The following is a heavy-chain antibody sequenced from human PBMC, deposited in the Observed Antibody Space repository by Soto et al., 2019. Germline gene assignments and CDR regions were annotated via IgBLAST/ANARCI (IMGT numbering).Heavy chain of an antibody. CDR2: VYTSGST. J-gene: IGHJ6*02. CDR1: GGSISGYS. Sequence: PSETLSLTCTVSGGSISGYSWSWIRQPAGKGLEWIGRVYTSGSTSYNPSLKSRVTMSVDTSKNQFSLKLSSVTAADTAVYYCARSPPSPTTVKADYYGMDVWGRGTTVIVSS. V-gene: IGHV4-4*07. D-gene: IGHD4-4*01. CDR3: ARSPPSPTTVKADYYGMDV.